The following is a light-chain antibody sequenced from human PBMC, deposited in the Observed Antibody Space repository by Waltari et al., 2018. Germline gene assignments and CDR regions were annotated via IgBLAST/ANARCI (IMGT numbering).Light chain of an antibody. CDR2: KSS. CDR1: QRVKNN. Sequence: DIQMTQSPSTLSASVGDRVTITCRASQRVKNNLAWYQQKPGKAPKVVIHKSSRLESGVPSRFSGSGYGTEFTLTISSLHPDDFATYYCQEYDTVPVTFGGGTKVEIK. J-gene: IGKJ4*01. CDR3: QEYDTVPVT. V-gene: IGKV1-5*03.